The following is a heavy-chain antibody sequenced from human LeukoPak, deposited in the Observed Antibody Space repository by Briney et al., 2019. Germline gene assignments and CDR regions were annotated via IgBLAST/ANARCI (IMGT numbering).Heavy chain of an antibody. CDR2: ISSSGSTI. J-gene: IGHJ6*03. D-gene: IGHD6-13*01. CDR3: ARFSSSSWYGRYYYYMDV. V-gene: IGHV3-48*03. CDR1: GFTFSSYE. Sequence: GGSLRLSCAASGFTFSSYEMNWVRQAPGKGLEWVSYISSSGSTIYYADSVKGRFTISRDNAKNSLYLQMNSLRAEDTAVYYCARFSSSSWYGRYYYYMDVWGKGTTVTISS.